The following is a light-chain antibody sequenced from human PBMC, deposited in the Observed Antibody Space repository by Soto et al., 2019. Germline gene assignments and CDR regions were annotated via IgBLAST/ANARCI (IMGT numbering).Light chain of an antibody. Sequence: EIELTQSPDTLSLSPGEGAALSCRASQSVSSGYLAWYQQRRGQAPRLLIYAASNRAAGIPDRFSGSGSGTDFTLTINRLEPEDFAVYYCQQFQSSLRTFGQGTKVEV. CDR1: QSVSSGY. CDR2: AAS. J-gene: IGKJ1*01. CDR3: QQFQSSLRT. V-gene: IGKV3-20*01.